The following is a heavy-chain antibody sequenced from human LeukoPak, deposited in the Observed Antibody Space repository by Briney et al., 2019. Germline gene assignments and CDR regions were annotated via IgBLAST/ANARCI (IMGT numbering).Heavy chain of an antibody. V-gene: IGHV4-59*01. Sequence: SETLSLTCTVSGGSISSYYWSWIRQPPGKGLEWIGYIYYSGNTNYNPSLKSRVTISVDTSKNQFSLKLTSVTAADTAVYYCARASRGHDYWGQGTLVTVSS. CDR3: ARASRGHDY. CDR2: IYYSGNT. J-gene: IGHJ4*02. D-gene: IGHD3-10*01. CDR1: GGSISSYY.